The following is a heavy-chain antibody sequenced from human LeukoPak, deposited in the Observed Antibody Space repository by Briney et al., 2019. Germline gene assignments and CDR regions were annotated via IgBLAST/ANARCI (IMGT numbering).Heavy chain of an antibody. CDR1: GGFISSSNW. V-gene: IGHV4-4*02. CDR2: IYHSGST. J-gene: IGHJ5*02. CDR3: AREWWGYDVLTGDNWFDP. D-gene: IGHD3-9*01. Sequence: SETLSLTCAVSGGFISSSNWWSWVRQPPGKGLEWIGEIYHSGSTNYNPSLKSRVTISVDKSKNQFSLKLSSVTAADTAVYFCAREWWGYDVLTGDNWFDPWGQGTLVTVSS.